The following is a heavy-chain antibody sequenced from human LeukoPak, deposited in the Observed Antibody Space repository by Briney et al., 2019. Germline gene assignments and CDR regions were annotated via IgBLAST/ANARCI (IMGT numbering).Heavy chain of an antibody. V-gene: IGHV1-2*06. CDR2: INPSSGGT. CDR3: ARVIAAAGSWFDP. CDR1: GYTFTGCY. Sequence: AASVKVSCKASGYTFTGCYMHWVRQAPGQGLEWMGRINPSSGGTNYAQKFQGRVTMTRDTSISTAYMELSRLRSDDTAVYYCARVIAAAGSWFDPWGQGTLVTVSS. J-gene: IGHJ5*02. D-gene: IGHD6-13*01.